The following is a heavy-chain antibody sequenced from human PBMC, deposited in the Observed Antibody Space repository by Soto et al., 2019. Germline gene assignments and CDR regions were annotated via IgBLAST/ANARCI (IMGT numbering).Heavy chain of an antibody. Sequence: SDPLSLTCTFPGGSIINYYWSWIRQPPGKGLEWIGYIYDSGSTNYNPSLKSRVTMSVGTSKNLFSLILSSVTAADTAVYYCARHAVYGSGNYYYYGMDAWGQGTTVTVSS. D-gene: IGHD3-10*01. CDR3: ARHAVYGSGNYYYYGMDA. CDR1: GGSIINYY. V-gene: IGHV4-59*01. CDR2: IYDSGST. J-gene: IGHJ6*02.